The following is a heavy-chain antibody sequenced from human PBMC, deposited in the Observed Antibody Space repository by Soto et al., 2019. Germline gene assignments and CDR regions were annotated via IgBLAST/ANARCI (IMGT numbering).Heavy chain of an antibody. CDR1: GFTFSSYW. CDR3: AGERNSSSWYIYYYYGMDV. D-gene: IGHD6-13*01. V-gene: IGHV3-7*03. J-gene: IGHJ6*02. CDR2: IKQDGSVK. Sequence: PGGSLRLSCAASGFTFSSYWMSWVRQAPGKGLEWVANIKQDGSVKYYVDSVKGRFTISRDNAKNSLYLQMNSLRAEDTAVYYCAGERNSSSWYIYYYYGMDVWGQGTTVTVSS.